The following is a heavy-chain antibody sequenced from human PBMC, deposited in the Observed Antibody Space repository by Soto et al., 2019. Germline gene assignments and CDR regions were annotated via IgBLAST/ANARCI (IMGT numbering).Heavy chain of an antibody. J-gene: IGHJ4*02. CDR2: IYYSGST. Sequence: SETLSLTCTVSGGSISSGGYYWSWIHQHPGKGLEWIGYIYYSGSTYYNPSLKSRVTISVDTSKNQFSLKLSSVTAADTAVYYCASLAYCGGDCYPKGFDYWGQGTLVTVSS. V-gene: IGHV4-31*03. CDR1: GGSISSGGYY. D-gene: IGHD2-21*02. CDR3: ASLAYCGGDCYPKGFDY.